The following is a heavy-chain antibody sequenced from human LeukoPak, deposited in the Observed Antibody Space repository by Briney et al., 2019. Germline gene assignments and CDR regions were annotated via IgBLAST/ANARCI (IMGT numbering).Heavy chain of an antibody. CDR1: GLTFSSYW. J-gene: IGHJ5*02. V-gene: IGHV3-7*01. CDR3: ARVVQLALFDP. Sequence: GGSLRLSCAASGLTFSSYWMSWVRQAPGKGLEWVANIKQDGSEKYYVDSVKGRFTISRDNAKNSLYLQMNSLRAEDTAVYYCARVVQLALFDPWGQGTLVTVSS. CDR2: IKQDGSEK. D-gene: IGHD1-1*01.